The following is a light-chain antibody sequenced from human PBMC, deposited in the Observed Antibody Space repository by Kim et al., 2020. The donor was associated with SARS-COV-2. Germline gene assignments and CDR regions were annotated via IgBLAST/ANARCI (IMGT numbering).Light chain of an antibody. CDR2: DAS. CDR3: HHRSDWPLT. J-gene: IGKJ4*01. V-gene: IGKV3-11*01. CDR1: RSVSTF. Sequence: EIVLTQSPATLSLSPGERATLSCRASRSVSTFLAWYQQKPGQAPRLLIYDASNRATGIPPRFSGSGSGTDFTLTISSLEPDDFAVYYCHHRSDWPLTLGGGTKVEI.